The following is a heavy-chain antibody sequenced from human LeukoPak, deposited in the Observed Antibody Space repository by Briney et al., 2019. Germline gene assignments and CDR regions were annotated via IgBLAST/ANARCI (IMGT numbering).Heavy chain of an antibody. J-gene: IGHJ4*02. Sequence: GGPLRLSCAASGFTFSSYEMNWVRQAPGKGLEWVSYISSGGNTIYYADSVKGRFTISRDNAKNSLYLQMNSLRAEDTAVYYCAREGTAMVSFDYWGQGTLVTVSS. CDR3: AREGTAMVSFDY. V-gene: IGHV3-48*03. CDR1: GFTFSSYE. CDR2: ISSGGNTI. D-gene: IGHD5-18*01.